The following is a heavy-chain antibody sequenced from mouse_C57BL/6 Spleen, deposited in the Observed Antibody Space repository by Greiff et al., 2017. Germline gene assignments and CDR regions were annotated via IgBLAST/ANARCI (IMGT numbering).Heavy chain of an antibody. CDR3: AGGDGYGWFAY. V-gene: IGHV1-42*01. J-gene: IGHJ3*01. CDR2: INPSTGGT. CDR1: GYSFTGYY. D-gene: IGHD2-3*01. Sequence: EVQLQQSGPELVKPGASVTISCKASGYSFTGYYMNWVKQSPEKSLEWIGEINPSTGGTTYNQKFKVKATLTVDKSSSTAYMQLESLTSEDSAVYYSAGGDGYGWFAYWGQGTLVTVSA.